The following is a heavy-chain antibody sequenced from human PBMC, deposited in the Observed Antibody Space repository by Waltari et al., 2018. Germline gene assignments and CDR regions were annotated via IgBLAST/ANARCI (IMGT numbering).Heavy chain of an antibody. Sequence: EVQLVESGGGLVQPGGSLRLSCAASGLTFSSYWMRWVRQAPAKGLEWVANIKQDGSEKYYVDSVKGRFTISRDNAKNSLYLQMNSLRAEDTAVYYCARDRRSVAAAGRPYYFDYWGQGTLVTVSS. D-gene: IGHD6-13*01. CDR3: ARDRRSVAAAGRPYYFDY. CDR1: GLTFSSYW. V-gene: IGHV3-7*01. J-gene: IGHJ4*02. CDR2: IKQDGSEK.